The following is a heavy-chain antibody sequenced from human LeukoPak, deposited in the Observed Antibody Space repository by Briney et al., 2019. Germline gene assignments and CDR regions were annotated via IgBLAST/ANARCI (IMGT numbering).Heavy chain of an antibody. CDR1: GFTFSSYS. J-gene: IGHJ4*02. D-gene: IGHD3-22*01. CDR3: ARDRGSYYYDSSGYYGDY. CDR2: ISSSSSTI. Sequence: GVSLRLSCAASGFTFSSYSMNWVRQAPGKGLEWVSYISSSSSTIYYADSVKGRFTISRDNDKNSLYLQMNSLRAEDTAVYYCARDRGSYYYDSSGYYGDYWGQGTLVTVSS. V-gene: IGHV3-48*04.